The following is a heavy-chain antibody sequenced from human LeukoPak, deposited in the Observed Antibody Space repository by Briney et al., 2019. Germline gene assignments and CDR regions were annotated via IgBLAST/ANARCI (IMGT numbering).Heavy chain of an antibody. D-gene: IGHD1-14*01. V-gene: IGHV4-39*01. CDR1: GGSISSSSYY. J-gene: IGHJ4*02. CDR3: VRHQPLSGPEY. CDR2: IYYSGST. Sequence: SETLSLTCTVSGGSISSSSYYWGWIRQPPGKGLEWIGSIYYSGSTYYNPSLKSRVTISVDTSKNQFSLKLSSVTAADTAVYYCVRHQPLSGPEYWGQGTLVTVSS.